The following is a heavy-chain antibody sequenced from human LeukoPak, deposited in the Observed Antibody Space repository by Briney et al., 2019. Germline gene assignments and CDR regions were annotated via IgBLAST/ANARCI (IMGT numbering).Heavy chain of an antibody. V-gene: IGHV4-34*01. Sequence: PSETLSLTCGVSGGSFSGYYFSWVRQSPEKGLEWIGEINHSGSTNYNPSLKSRVTISVDTAKKQTSLKLNSVTAADTAVYYCARNSVPSFYSDTSGYFYYWGQGTLVTVSS. D-gene: IGHD3-22*01. J-gene: IGHJ4*02. CDR1: GGSFSGYY. CDR3: ARNSVPSFYSDTSGYFYY. CDR2: INHSGST.